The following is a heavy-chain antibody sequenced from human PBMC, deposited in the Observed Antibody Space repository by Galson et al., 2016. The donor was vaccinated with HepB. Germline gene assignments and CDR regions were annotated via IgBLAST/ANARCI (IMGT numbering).Heavy chain of an antibody. V-gene: IGHV1-18*01. D-gene: IGHD5-24*01. CDR1: GYTFMTYG. J-gene: IGHJ6*02. CDR2: ISVNNGNT. Sequence: SVKVSCKASGYTFMTYGISWVRQAPGQGLEWMGRISVNNGNTNYAQKFQGRVFMTTDTATSTAYLEVRGLRSDDTAVYYCARAYDNYGNEYFNGLDVWGQGTTVTVSS. CDR3: ARAYDNYGNEYFNGLDV.